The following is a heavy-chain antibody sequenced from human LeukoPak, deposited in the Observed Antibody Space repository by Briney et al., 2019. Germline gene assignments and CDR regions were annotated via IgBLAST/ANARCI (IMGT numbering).Heavy chain of an antibody. Sequence: GGSLRLSCAASGFTFSSYAMSWVRQAPGKGLEWVSAISGTGGSTYYADSVKGRFTISRDNSNNTLFLQMNSLRAEDTAVYYCAKVRTGHYFDYWGQGTLVTVSS. J-gene: IGHJ4*02. CDR1: GFTFSSYA. CDR2: ISGTGGST. CDR3: AKVRTGHYFDY. V-gene: IGHV3-23*01. D-gene: IGHD1-1*01.